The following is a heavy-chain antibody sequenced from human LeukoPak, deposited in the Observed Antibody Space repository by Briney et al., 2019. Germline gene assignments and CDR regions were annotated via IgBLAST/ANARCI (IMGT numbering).Heavy chain of an antibody. V-gene: IGHV4-59*08. CDR3: ARQPGGTAAFDI. CDR1: GGSINSYY. D-gene: IGHD1-14*01. Sequence: SETLSLTCTVSGGSINSYYWSWIRQPPGKGLDWIGYISYTGGDTNSSHYLKSRLNISVDTSKNQFSLMQTSATAADTAVYSCARQPGGTAAFDIWAKGTMVTVSS. CDR2: ISYTGGDT. J-gene: IGHJ3*02.